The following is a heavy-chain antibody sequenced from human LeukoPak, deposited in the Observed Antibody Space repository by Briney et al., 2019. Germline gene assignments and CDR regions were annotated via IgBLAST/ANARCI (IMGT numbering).Heavy chain of an antibody. D-gene: IGHD6-19*01. V-gene: IGHV4-59*01. Sequence: SETLSLTCTVSGGSISSYYWSWVRQPPGKGLEWIGYIYTSGSTNYNPSLKRRVTMSVDTSKNQFSLKLSSVTAADTAVYYCARGTDSSGWNFDYWGQGTLVTVSS. CDR3: ARGTDSSGWNFDY. J-gene: IGHJ4*02. CDR2: IYTSGST. CDR1: GGSISSYY.